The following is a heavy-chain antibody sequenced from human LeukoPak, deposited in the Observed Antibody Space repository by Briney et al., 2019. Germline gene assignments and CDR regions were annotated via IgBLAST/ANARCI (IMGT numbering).Heavy chain of an antibody. CDR1: GYTFTVYY. J-gene: IGHJ5*02. D-gene: IGHD6-19*01. V-gene: IGHV1-2*02. Sequence: ASVTVSCTASGYTFTVYYMHWVRQAPGQGLEWMGWINPNSGGTNYAQKFQGRVTMTRDTSISTAYMELSRLRSDDTAVYYCARGRGAGPGIAVAGTIWFDPWGQGTLVTVSS. CDR2: INPNSGGT. CDR3: ARGRGAGPGIAVAGTIWFDP.